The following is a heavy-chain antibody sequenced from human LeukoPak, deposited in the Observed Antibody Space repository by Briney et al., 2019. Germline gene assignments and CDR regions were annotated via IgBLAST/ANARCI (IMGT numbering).Heavy chain of an antibody. Sequence: SETLSLTCTVSGGSISTSTYYWGWIRQPPGKGLEWIGSIYYSGSTYHNPSLKSRVTISVDTSKDQFSLKLSSVTAADTAVYYCARHGGSYFAYWGQGTLVTVSS. V-gene: IGHV4-39*01. J-gene: IGHJ4*02. CDR2: IYYSGST. CDR3: ARHGGSYFAY. CDR1: GGSISTSTYY. D-gene: IGHD1-26*01.